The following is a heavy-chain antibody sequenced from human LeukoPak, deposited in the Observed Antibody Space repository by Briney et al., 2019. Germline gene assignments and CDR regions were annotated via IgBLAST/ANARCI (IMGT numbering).Heavy chain of an antibody. Sequence: GGSLRLSCAASGFTFSNHWMTWVRQAPGKGLEWVANIREDGGDKYYVASVKGRFTVSRDNAKNTLYLQVNNLRAEDTAVYYCARGPNSNWSGLDFWGQGTLLTVSS. CDR3: ARGPNSNWSGLDF. CDR1: GFTFSNHW. J-gene: IGHJ4*02. V-gene: IGHV3-7*01. D-gene: IGHD6-6*01. CDR2: IREDGGDK.